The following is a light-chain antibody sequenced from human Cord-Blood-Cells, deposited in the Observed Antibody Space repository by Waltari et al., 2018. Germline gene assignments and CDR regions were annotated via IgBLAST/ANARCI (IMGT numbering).Light chain of an antibody. CDR2: DGS. Sequence: QSALTQPASVSRSPGQSITISCTGTSSDVGGYNYVSWYQQHPGKAPKLMIYDGSNRPSGVSNRFSGSKSGNTASLTISGLQAEDEADYYCSSYTSSSPYVFGTGTKVTVL. CDR3: SSYTSSSPYV. V-gene: IGLV2-14*01. CDR1: SSDVGGYNY. J-gene: IGLJ1*01.